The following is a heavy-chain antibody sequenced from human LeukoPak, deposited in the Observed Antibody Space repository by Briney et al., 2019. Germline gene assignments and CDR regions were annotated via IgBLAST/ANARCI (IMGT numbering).Heavy chain of an antibody. Sequence: GGSLRLSCAASGFTFSSYAMHWVRQAPGKGLEWVAVISYDGSNKYYADSVKGRFTISRDNSKNTLYLQMNSLRAEDTAVYYCAKDRRDSSGYYYDYWGQGTLVTVSS. CDR3: AKDRRDSSGYYYDY. V-gene: IGHV3-30-3*01. J-gene: IGHJ4*02. CDR1: GFTFSSYA. D-gene: IGHD3-22*01. CDR2: ISYDGSNK.